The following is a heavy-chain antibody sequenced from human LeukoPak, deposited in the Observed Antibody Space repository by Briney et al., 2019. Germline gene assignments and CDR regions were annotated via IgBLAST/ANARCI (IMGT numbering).Heavy chain of an antibody. J-gene: IGHJ6*03. CDR3: ARVVPAAINYYYYYMDV. D-gene: IGHD2-2*02. Sequence: GASVKVSRKASGYTFTGYYMHWVRQAPGQGLEWMGWINPNSGGTNYAQKFQGRVTMTRDTSISTAYMELSRLRSDDTAVYYCARVVPAAINYYYYYMDVWGKGTTVTVSS. V-gene: IGHV1-2*02. CDR1: GYTFTGYY. CDR2: INPNSGGT.